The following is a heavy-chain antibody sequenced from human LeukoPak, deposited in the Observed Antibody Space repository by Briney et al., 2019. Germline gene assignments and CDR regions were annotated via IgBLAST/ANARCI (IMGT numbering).Heavy chain of an antibody. CDR1: GLTFNNNW. D-gene: IGHD1-1*01. V-gene: IGHV3-7*03. J-gene: IGHJ4*02. CDR3: ARDKARPWNLWFFDY. CDR2: INQDGTHN. Sequence: GGSLRLSCAASGLTFNNNWMSWVRQAPGKGLEWVANINQDGTHNYYVDSVKGRFIISRDNSKNTLYLQMNSLRAEDTAVYYCARDKARPWNLWFFDYWGQGTLVTVSS.